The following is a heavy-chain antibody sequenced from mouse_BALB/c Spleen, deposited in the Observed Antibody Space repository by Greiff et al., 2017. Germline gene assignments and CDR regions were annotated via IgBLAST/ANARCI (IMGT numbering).Heavy chain of an antibody. Sequence: QVQLKQSGPELVKPGASVKMSCKASGYTFTDYVISWVKQRTGQGLEWIGEIYPGSGSTYYNEKFKGKATLTADKSSNTAYMQLSSLTSEDSAVYFCARREYYGSGYWYFDVWGAGTTVTVSS. CDR2: IYPGSGST. J-gene: IGHJ1*01. CDR3: ARREYYGSGYWYFDV. V-gene: IGHV1-77*01. D-gene: IGHD1-1*01. CDR1: GYTFTDYV.